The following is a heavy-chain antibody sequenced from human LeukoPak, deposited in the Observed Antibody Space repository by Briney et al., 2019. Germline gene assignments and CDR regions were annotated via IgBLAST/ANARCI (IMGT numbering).Heavy chain of an antibody. CDR3: AKHYCSSTSCYLLYFDY. CDR1: GFTFSSYA. J-gene: IGHJ4*02. Sequence: GGSLRLSCAASGFTFSSYAMSWVRQAPGKGLEWVSAISGSGGSTYYADSVKGRFTISRDNSKNTLYLQMNSLRAEDTAVYYCAKHYCSSTSCYLLYFDYWGQGTLVTVSS. CDR2: ISGSGGST. D-gene: IGHD2-2*01. V-gene: IGHV3-23*01.